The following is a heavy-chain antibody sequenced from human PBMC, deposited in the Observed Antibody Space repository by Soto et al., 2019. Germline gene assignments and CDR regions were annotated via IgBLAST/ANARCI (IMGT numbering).Heavy chain of an antibody. CDR3: GKESYSYDSSGYYYPLDY. D-gene: IGHD3-22*01. Sequence: EVQLSESGGGLVQPGGSLRLSCAASGFSFSTYAMSWVRQAPGKGLEWVSSISASGGRTYYADSAKGRFTISRDNYKSSMNLKMNSLRAEDTAVYYCGKESYSYDSSGYYYPLDYWGKGTLATVSS. J-gene: IGHJ4*02. V-gene: IGHV3-23*01. CDR1: GFSFSTYA. CDR2: ISASGGRT.